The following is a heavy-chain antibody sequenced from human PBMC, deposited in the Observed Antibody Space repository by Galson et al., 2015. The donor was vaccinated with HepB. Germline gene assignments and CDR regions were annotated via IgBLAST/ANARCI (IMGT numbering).Heavy chain of an antibody. J-gene: IGHJ4*02. CDR3: TRCSSGTLFPYDV. V-gene: IGHV3-49*03. Sequence: SLRLSCAASGFRFDDHAMTWFRQAPGQGLEWIGFIRSEAYAGTIDYAASVKGRFIISRDDSKSVAYLQMNSLKTEDTAVYYCTRCSSGTLFPYDVWGQGTLVIVSS. CDR1: GFRFDDHA. D-gene: IGHD3-22*01. CDR2: IRSEAYAGTI.